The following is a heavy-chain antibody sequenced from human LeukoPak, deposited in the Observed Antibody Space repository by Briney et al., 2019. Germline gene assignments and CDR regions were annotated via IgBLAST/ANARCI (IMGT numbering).Heavy chain of an antibody. Sequence: SESLSLTCTVSGFSFSSYYCSWIRQAPGKGLEWIGYIYYSGTTNYNPSLKSRVTISLDTSKNQFSLKLSSVTAADTAVYYCAVGATHYYMDVWGKGTTVTVSS. CDR2: IYYSGTT. V-gene: IGHV4-59*08. CDR3: AVGATHYYMDV. J-gene: IGHJ6*03. D-gene: IGHD3-16*01. CDR1: GFSFSSYY.